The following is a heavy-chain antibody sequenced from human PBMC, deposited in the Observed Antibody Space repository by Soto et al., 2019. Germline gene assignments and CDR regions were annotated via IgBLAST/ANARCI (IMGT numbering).Heavy chain of an antibody. CDR1: GYTFTSYY. D-gene: IGHD6-19*01. V-gene: IGHV1-46*01. CDR3: ARDGHGGIAVAKRGDDAFDI. CDR2: INPSGGST. J-gene: IGHJ3*02. Sequence: ASVKVSCKASGYTFTSYYMHWVRQAPGQGLEWMGIINPSGGSTSYAQKFQGRVTMTRDTSTSTVYMELSSLRSEDTAVYYCARDGHGGIAVAKRGDDAFDIWGQGTMVTVSS.